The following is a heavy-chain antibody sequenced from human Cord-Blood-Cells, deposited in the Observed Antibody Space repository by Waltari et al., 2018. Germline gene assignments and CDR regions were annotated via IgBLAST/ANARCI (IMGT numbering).Heavy chain of an antibody. J-gene: IGHJ5*02. D-gene: IGHD2-2*01. CDR1: GGTFSSYA. CDR2: IIPIFGTA. CDR3: ARIAGNIAVVPAAYNWFDP. Sequence: QVQLVQSGAEVKKPGSSVKVSCKASGGTFSSYAISWVRQAPGQGLEWMGGIIPIFGTANYAQKFQGRVTITADESTSTAYMELSSLRSEDTAVYYCARIAGNIAVVPAAYNWFDPWGQGTLVTVSS. V-gene: IGHV1-69*01.